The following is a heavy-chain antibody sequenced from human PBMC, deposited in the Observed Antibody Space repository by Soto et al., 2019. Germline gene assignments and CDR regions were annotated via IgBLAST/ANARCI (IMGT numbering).Heavy chain of an antibody. CDR3: ARDRNVRNYYDCSGHLNWFDS. CDR1: GYTFTTYY. D-gene: IGHD3-22*01. CDR2: INPSGGGT. J-gene: IGHJ5*01. V-gene: IGHV1-46*01. Sequence: ASVKVSCKASGYTFTTYYIHWVRQAPGQGLEWMGIINPSGGGTSYAQKFQGRVTMTRDTATSTVYMELSSLRSEDTAAYYCARDRNVRNYYDCSGHLNWFDSWGQGTLVTVSS.